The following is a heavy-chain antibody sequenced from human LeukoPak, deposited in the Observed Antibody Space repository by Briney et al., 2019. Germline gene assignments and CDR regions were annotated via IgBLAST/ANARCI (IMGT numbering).Heavy chain of an antibody. V-gene: IGHV3-48*02. CDR1: GFTFSSYS. J-gene: IGHJ4*02. CDR3: ARDYYGDYLFDH. CDR2: ISSDSTTI. D-gene: IGHD4-17*01. Sequence: GGSLRLSCAASGFTFSSYSMNWVRQAPGKGLEWVSYISSDSTTIYYAASVKGRFTISRDNAKNSLYLQMNSLRDEDTAVYFCARDYYGDYLFDHWGQGTLVTVSS.